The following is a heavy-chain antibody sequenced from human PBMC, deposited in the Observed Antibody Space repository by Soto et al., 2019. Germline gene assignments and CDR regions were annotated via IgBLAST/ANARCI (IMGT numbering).Heavy chain of an antibody. J-gene: IGHJ4*02. CDR1: GYTFTGYY. Sequence: QVQLVQSGAEVKKPGASVKVSCKASGYTFTGYYMHWVRQAPGQGLEWMGWINPNSGGTNYAQKFQGWVTRTXXTXIXXACRELSRLRSDDTAVYYCARDAGGIAVAPRSFDSWGQGTLVTVSS. CDR3: ARDAGGIAVAPRSFDS. CDR2: INPNSGGT. D-gene: IGHD6-19*01. V-gene: IGHV1-2*04.